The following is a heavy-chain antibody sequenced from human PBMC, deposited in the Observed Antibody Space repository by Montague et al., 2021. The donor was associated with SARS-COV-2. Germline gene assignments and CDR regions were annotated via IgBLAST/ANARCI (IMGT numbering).Heavy chain of an antibody. V-gene: IGHV4-61*01. CDR3: ARDSRTDFDWLFPDSGSYYYYMDV. J-gene: IGHJ6*03. D-gene: IGHD3-9*01. Sequence: SETLSLTCTVSGGSVSSGSFYWSWIRQPPGKGLELIGYIYYTGSXXYNPSLKSRVTISVDTSKNQFSLKLSSVTAADTAVYYCARDSRTDFDWLFPDSGSYYYYMDVWGKGTTVTVSS. CDR2: IYYTGSX. CDR1: GGSVSSGSFY.